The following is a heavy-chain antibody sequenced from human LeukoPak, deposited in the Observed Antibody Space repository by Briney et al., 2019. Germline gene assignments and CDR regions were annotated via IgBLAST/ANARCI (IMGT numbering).Heavy chain of an antibody. Sequence: ASVKVSCKASGYTFTGYYMHWVRQAPGQGLEWMGWINPNSGGTNYAQKFQGRVTMTRDTSISTAYMELSRLRSDDTAVYYCARDRGGSYYFYYWGQGTLVTVSS. V-gene: IGHV1-2*02. CDR3: ARDRGGSYYFYY. CDR2: INPNSGGT. J-gene: IGHJ4*02. D-gene: IGHD1-26*01. CDR1: GYTFTGYY.